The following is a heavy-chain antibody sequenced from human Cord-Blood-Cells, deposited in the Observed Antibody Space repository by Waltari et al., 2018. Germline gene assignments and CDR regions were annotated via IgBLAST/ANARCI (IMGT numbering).Heavy chain of an antibody. D-gene: IGHD6-6*01. CDR3: ARETRGIAARPFAFDI. V-gene: IGHV1-69*12. CDR2: IIPRLGTT. J-gene: IGHJ3*02. Sequence: QVQLVQSGAEVKKPGSSVKVSCKASGGTFSSYAISWVRQAPGQGLEWMGGIIPRLGTTNDGQKCQGRVTITADESTSTAYMELSSLRSEDTAVYYCARETRGIAARPFAFDIWGQGTMVTVSS. CDR1: GGTFSSYA.